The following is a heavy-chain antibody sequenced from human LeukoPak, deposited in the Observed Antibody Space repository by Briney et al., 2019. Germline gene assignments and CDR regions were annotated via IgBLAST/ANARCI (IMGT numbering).Heavy chain of an antibody. CDR1: GGSISSGGYY. J-gene: IGHJ6*03. CDR2: IYHSGST. V-gene: IGHV4-30-2*01. Sequence: SQTLSLTCTVSGGSISSGGYYWSWIRQPPGKGLEWIGYIYHSGSTYYNPSLKSQVTISVDRSKNQFSLKLSSVTAADTAVYYCAREWEYCSSTSCYSNYMDVWGKGTTVTVSS. D-gene: IGHD2-2*01. CDR3: AREWEYCSSTSCYSNYMDV.